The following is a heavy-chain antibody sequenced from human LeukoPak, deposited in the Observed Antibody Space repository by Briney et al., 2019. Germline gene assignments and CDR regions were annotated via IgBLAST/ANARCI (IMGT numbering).Heavy chain of an antibody. Sequence: SETLSLTCTVSGDSVRTSNSYWGWIRQPPGKGREWIGSMFYSGNTYYNPSLKSRVTISVDTSKNQLSLRLSSVTAADTAVYYCARHPHYYFDNSARWGQGTLVTVSS. CDR2: MFYSGNT. D-gene: IGHD3-22*01. CDR3: ARHPHYYFDNSAR. V-gene: IGHV4-39*01. CDR1: GDSVRTSNSY. J-gene: IGHJ4*02.